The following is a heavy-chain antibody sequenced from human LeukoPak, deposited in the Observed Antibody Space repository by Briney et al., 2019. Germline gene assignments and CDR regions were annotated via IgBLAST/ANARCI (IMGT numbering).Heavy chain of an antibody. J-gene: IGHJ5*02. CDR3: ARGGYILTTNWFDP. D-gene: IGHD3-9*01. V-gene: IGHV3-11*01. Sequence: GGSLRLSCAASGFTFSDFYMTWIRQAPGKGLEWVSYISGSAGTIYYADSVKGRFTISRDNAKNSLYLQMNSLRAEDTAMYYCARGGYILTTNWFDPWGQGTLVTVSS. CDR1: GFTFSDFY. CDR2: ISGSAGTI.